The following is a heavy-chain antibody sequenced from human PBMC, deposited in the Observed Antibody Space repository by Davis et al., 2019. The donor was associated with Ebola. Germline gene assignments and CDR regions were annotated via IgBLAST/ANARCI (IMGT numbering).Heavy chain of an antibody. J-gene: IGHJ5*02. CDR2: INHSGST. Sequence: SQTLSLTCAVYGGSFSGYYWSWIRQPPGKGLEWIGEINHSGSTNYNPSLKSRVTISVDTSKNQFSLKLRSATAADTAVYYCARGRSRRYRDTSGYYNRFDPWGQGTLVTVSS. D-gene: IGHD3-22*01. CDR3: ARGRSRRYRDTSGYYNRFDP. V-gene: IGHV4-34*01. CDR1: GGSFSGYY.